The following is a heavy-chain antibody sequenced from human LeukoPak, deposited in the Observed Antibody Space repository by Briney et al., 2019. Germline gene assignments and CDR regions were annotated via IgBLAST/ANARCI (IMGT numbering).Heavy chain of an antibody. D-gene: IGHD1-26*01. CDR2: IYYSEST. J-gene: IGHJ4*02. CDR3: ARGQWELPD. Sequence: GSLRLSCAASGFTVSGTYMAWVRQAPGKGLEWIGSIYYSESTYYNPSLKTRVTISLDTSKNQFSLKLSSVTAADTAVYHCARGQWELPDWGQGTLVTVSS. CDR1: GFTVSGTY. V-gene: IGHV4-38-2*01.